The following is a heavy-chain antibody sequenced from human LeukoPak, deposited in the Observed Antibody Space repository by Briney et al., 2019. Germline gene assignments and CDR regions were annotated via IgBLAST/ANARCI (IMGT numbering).Heavy chain of an antibody. D-gene: IGHD1-1*01. V-gene: IGHV4-34*01. J-gene: IGHJ6*03. Sequence: KSSETLSLTCAVYGGSLSGYYWTWIRQPPGKGLEWIGEIKQSERTNYNPSLKSRVTISVDTSKNQFSLKLSSVTAADTAVYYCARHPHTTGTTEEDYYYYYMDVWGKGTTVTVSS. CDR3: ARHPHTTGTTEEDYYYYYMDV. CDR2: IKQSERT. CDR1: GGSLSGYY.